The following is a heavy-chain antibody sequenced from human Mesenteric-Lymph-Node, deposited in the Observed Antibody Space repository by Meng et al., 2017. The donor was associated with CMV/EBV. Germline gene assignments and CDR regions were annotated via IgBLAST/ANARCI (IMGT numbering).Heavy chain of an antibody. D-gene: IGHD3-3*01. J-gene: IGHJ6*02. CDR3: ARGQMYYDFWSGYSAVLGMDV. CDR2: ISAHNGNT. V-gene: IGHV1-18*01. Sequence: ASVKVSCKASGYTFSNYGITWVRQTPGQGLEWMGWISAHNGNTNYVEKLQGRVTMTTDTSTSTAYMELRSLRSDDTAVYYCARGQMYYDFWSGYSAVLGMDVWGQGTTVTVSS. CDR1: GYTFSNYG.